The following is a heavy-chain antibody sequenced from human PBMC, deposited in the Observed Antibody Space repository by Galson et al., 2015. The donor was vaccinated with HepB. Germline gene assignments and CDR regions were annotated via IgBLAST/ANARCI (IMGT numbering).Heavy chain of an antibody. CDR3: ARVQYYDFWSGYPYYFDY. V-gene: IGHV1-69*06. J-gene: IGHJ4*02. CDR1: GGTFSSYA. CDR2: IIPIFGTA. D-gene: IGHD3-3*01. Sequence: QSGAEVKKPGASVKASCKASGGTFSSYAISWVRQAPGQGLEWMGGIIPIFGTANYAQKFQGRVTITADKSTSTAYMELSSLRSEDTAVYYCARVQYYDFWSGYPYYFDYWGQGTLVTVSS.